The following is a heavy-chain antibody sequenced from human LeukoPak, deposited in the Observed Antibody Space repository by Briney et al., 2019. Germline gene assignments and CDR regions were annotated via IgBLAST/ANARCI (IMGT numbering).Heavy chain of an antibody. CDR3: ARGYGSGSHYPY. V-gene: IGHV4-59*01. J-gene: IGHJ4*02. CDR2: IYYSGRT. D-gene: IGHD3-10*01. CDR1: GGSISSYY. Sequence: SETLSLTCAVSGGSISSYYWSWIRQPPGKGLEWIGYIYYSGRTNYNPSLKSRVTISVDTSKKQFSLKLSSVTAADTAVYFCARGYGSGSHYPYWGQGTLVTVSS.